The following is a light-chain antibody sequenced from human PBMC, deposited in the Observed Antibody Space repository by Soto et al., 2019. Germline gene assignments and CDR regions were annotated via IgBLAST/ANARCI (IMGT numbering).Light chain of an antibody. CDR3: QQYGGSPLVT. J-gene: IGKJ4*01. CDR1: QSVASNY. V-gene: IGKV3-20*01. Sequence: VLTQSPDTLSLSPGERATLSCRASQSVASNYLAWYQQKPGQAPRLLISGASSRASGIPDRFSGSGSGTAFTLTISRREPEDFAVYYCQQYGGSPLVTFGGGTKVEIK. CDR2: GAS.